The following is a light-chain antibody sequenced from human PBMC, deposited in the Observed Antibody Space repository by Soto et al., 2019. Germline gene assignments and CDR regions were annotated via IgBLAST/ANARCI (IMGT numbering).Light chain of an antibody. V-gene: IGKV1-5*01. Sequence: DIPMTQSPSTLSASVGDRVTITCRASEKINKWLAWYQQKPGKAPKLLISDASSLESGVPSRFSGSGSGTEFTLTISSLQPDDFATYYCQQCNSYPWTFDQGTKVEIK. CDR2: DAS. J-gene: IGKJ1*01. CDR3: QQCNSYPWT. CDR1: EKINKW.